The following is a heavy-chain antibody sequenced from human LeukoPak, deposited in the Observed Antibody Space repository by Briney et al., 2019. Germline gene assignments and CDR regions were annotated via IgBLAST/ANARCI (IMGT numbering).Heavy chain of an antibody. CDR1: GYTLTGYY. V-gene: IGHV1-46*01. CDR3: ARAAGEGYSYGQTRDAFDI. CDR2: INPSGGST. Sequence: GASVKVSCKASGYTLTGYYMHWVRQAPGQGLEWMGIINPSGGSTSYAQKFQGRVTMTRDTSTSTVYMELSSLRSEDTAVYYCARAAGEGYSYGQTRDAFDIWGQGTMVTVSS. D-gene: IGHD5-18*01. J-gene: IGHJ3*02.